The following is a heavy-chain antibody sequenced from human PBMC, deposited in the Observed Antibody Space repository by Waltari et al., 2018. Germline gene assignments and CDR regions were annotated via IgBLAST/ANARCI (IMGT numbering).Heavy chain of an antibody. Sequence: QVQLQQWGAGLLKPSETLSLTCAVYGGSFSGSYWSWIRQPPGKGLEWIGEINHSGSTNYNPSLKSRVTISVDTSKNQFSLKLSSVTAADTAVYYCARRGYCSSTSCYRYYYMDVWGKGTTVTVSS. D-gene: IGHD2-2*01. V-gene: IGHV4-34*01. J-gene: IGHJ6*03. CDR1: GGSFSGSY. CDR2: INHSGST. CDR3: ARRGYCSSTSCYRYYYMDV.